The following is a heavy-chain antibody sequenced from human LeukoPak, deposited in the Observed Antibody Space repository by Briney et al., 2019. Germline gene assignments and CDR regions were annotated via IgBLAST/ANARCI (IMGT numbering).Heavy chain of an antibody. CDR2: IKQDGSEK. J-gene: IGHJ4*02. Sequence: GGSPRLSCAASGFTFSSYWMSWVRQAPGKGLEWVANIKQDGSEKYYVDSVKGRFTISRDNAKNSLYLQMNSLRAEDTAVYYCARIWEGTRGSYYRHFDYWGQGTLVTVSS. CDR1: GFTFSSYW. V-gene: IGHV3-7*01. CDR3: ARIWEGTRGSYYRHFDY. D-gene: IGHD1-26*01.